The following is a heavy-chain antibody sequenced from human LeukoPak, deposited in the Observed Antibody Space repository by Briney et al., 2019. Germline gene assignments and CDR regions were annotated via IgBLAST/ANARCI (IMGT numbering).Heavy chain of an antibody. Sequence: SETLSLTCTVSGGSISSYYWSWIRQPAGKGLEWIGRIYTSGSTNYNPSLKSRVTMSVDTSKNQFSLKLRSVTPADTAVYYCARDMTRPYFFDYWGQGTLVTVSS. J-gene: IGHJ4*02. D-gene: IGHD2-2*01. CDR2: IYTSGST. CDR3: ARDMTRPYFFDY. V-gene: IGHV4-4*07. CDR1: GGSISSYY.